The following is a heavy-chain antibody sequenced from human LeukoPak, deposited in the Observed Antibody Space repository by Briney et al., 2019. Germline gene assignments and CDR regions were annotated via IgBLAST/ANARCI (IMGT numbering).Heavy chain of an antibody. CDR2: ISYDGSNK. J-gene: IGHJ4*02. D-gene: IGHD3-3*01. CDR3: AKDRYDFWSGPFDY. V-gene: IGHV3-30*18. CDR1: GFTFSSYG. Sequence: PGGSLRLSCAASGFTFSSYGMHWVRQAPGKGLEWVAVISYDGSNKYYADSVKGRFTISRDNSKNTLYLQMNSLRAEDTAVYYCAKDRYDFWSGPFDYWGQGTLVTVSS.